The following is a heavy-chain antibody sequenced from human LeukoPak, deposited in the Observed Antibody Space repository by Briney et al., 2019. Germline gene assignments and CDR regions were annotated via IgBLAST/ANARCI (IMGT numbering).Heavy chain of an antibody. CDR1: GFTFSSYW. CDR3: AELGITMIGGV. Sequence: GGSMRLSCAASGFTFSSYWMNWVRQAPGKGLEWVSYISSSGSTIYYADSVKGRFTISRDNAKNSLYLQMNSLRAEDTAVYYCAELGITMIGGVWGKGTTVTISS. D-gene: IGHD3-10*02. V-gene: IGHV3-48*04. CDR2: ISSSGSTI. J-gene: IGHJ6*04.